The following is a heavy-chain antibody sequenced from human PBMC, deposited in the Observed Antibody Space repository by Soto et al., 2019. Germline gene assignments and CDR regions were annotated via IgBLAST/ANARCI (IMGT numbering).Heavy chain of an antibody. D-gene: IGHD4-4*01. CDR2: ISGSGGST. Sequence: GGSLRLSCVASGFTSSSYAMSWVRQAPGKGLEWVSAISGSGGSTYYADSVKGRFTISRDNSKNTLYLQMNSLRAEDTAVYYCAKARQYPMYYFDYWGQGTLVTVSS. CDR1: GFTSSSYA. CDR3: AKARQYPMYYFDY. J-gene: IGHJ4*02. V-gene: IGHV3-23*01.